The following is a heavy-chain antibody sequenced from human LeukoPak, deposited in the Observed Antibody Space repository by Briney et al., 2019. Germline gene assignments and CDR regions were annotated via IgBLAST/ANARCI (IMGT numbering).Heavy chain of an antibody. CDR1: GYTFTSYD. D-gene: IGHD2-2*01. J-gene: IGHJ5*02. CDR2: MNPNSGNT. Sequence: ASVTVSCKASGYTFTSYDINWVRQATGQGLEWMGWMNPNSGNTGYAQKFQGRVTMTRNTSISTAYMELSSLRSEDTAVYYCARGLSLGYCSSTSCYWFDPWGQGTLVTVSS. CDR3: ARGLSLGYCSSTSCYWFDP. V-gene: IGHV1-8*01.